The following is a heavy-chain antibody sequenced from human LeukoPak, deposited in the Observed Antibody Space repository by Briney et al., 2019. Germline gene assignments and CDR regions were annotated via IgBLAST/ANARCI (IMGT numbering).Heavy chain of an antibody. D-gene: IGHD6-19*01. J-gene: IGHJ5*02. CDR3: ARDPSNTSGWKTWFDP. Sequence: SQTLSLTCTVSGGSISSGGYYWSWIRQHPGKGLEWIGYIYYSGSTYYNPSLKSRVTISVDTSKNQFSLKLGSMTAADTAVYYCARDPSNTSGWKTWFDPWGQGTLVTVSS. CDR1: GGSISSGGYY. CDR2: IYYSGST. V-gene: IGHV4-31*03.